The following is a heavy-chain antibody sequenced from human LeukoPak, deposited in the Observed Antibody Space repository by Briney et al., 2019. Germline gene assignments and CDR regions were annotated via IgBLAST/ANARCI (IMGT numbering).Heavy chain of an antibody. CDR3: ASLERIRGPRVTWFDP. J-gene: IGHJ5*02. D-gene: IGHD3-10*01. CDR2: IKQDGSEK. V-gene: IGHV3-7*01. CDR1: GFTFSSYW. Sequence: GGSLRLSRAASGFTFSSYWMSWVRQAPGKGLEWVANIKQDGSEKYYVDSVKGRFTISRDNAKNSLYLQMNSLRAEDTAVYYCASLERIRGPRVTWFDPWGQGTLVTVSS.